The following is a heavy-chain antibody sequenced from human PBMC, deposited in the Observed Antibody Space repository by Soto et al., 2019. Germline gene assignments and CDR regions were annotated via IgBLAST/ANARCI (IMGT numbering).Heavy chain of an antibody. Sequence: QVQLQESGPGLVKPSETLSLTCTVSGGSISSYYWSWIRQPPGKGLEWIRYIYYSGSTNYNPSLKRQVTLAVATSMNRFTLKLSTVTAADSAGDYCARGEGGRCYYYYGMDAWGQGTTVTVSS. V-gene: IGHV4-59*08. D-gene: IGHD3-10*01. CDR2: IYYSGST. CDR1: GGSISSYY. CDR3: ARGEGGRCYYYYGMDA. J-gene: IGHJ6*02.